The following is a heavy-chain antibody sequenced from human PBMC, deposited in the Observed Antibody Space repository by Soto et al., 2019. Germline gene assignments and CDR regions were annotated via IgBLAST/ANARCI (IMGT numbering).Heavy chain of an antibody. CDR3: SWSHSISPYFDC. D-gene: IGHD1-26*01. CDR1: GLNISDAC. J-gene: IGHJ4*02. V-gene: IGHV3-15*01. Sequence: GGSLRLSCAASGLNISDACMNWVRQAPGKGPEWVGRINSRGGAETTDYAAPVQGRFSISRDDSQSPVFLQMNSLKFEDTAVYYCSWSHSISPYFDCWGQGTLVTVSS. CDR2: INSRGGAETT.